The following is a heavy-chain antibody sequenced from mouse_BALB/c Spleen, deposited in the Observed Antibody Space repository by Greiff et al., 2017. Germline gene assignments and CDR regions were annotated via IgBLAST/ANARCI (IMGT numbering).Heavy chain of an antibody. CDR1: GYTFTSYT. J-gene: IGHJ4*01. CDR3: ASYDGYYYAMDY. CDR2: INPSSGYT. Sequence: QVQLQQSAAELARPGASVKMSCKASGYTFTSYTMHWVKQRPGQGLEWIGYINPSSGYTEYNQKFKDKTTLTADKSSSTAYMQLSSLTSEDSAVYYCASYDGYYYAMDYWGQGTSVTVSS. V-gene: IGHV1-4*02. D-gene: IGHD2-3*01.